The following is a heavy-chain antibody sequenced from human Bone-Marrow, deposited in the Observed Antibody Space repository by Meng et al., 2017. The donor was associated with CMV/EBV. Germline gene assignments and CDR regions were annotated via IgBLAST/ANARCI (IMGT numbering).Heavy chain of an antibody. Sequence: ASVMVSCKASGYTFSSYGVTWVRQAPGQGLEWMGWISTYNGNTNYAQKFQGRVTMTTDTSTSTAYMEVRSLRSDDTAVYYCARGSAALDYWGQGTLVTVSS. CDR2: ISTYNGNT. J-gene: IGHJ4*02. CDR3: ARGSAALDY. CDR1: GYTFSSYG. D-gene: IGHD6-25*01. V-gene: IGHV1-18*01.